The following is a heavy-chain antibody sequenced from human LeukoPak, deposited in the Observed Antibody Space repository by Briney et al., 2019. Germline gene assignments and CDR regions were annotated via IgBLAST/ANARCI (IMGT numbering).Heavy chain of an antibody. D-gene: IGHD2-21*01. CDR1: GFTFSSYN. V-gene: IGHV3-21*01. J-gene: IGHJ4*02. CDR2: ISSSCIYI. Sequence: GGSLRLSCAASGFTFSSYNMNWVRQAPGKGLEWVSCISSSCIYIYYADSVKGRFTISRDNAKNSLYLQMNSLRAEDTAVYYCARDLWSPVDFWGQGTLVTVSS. CDR3: ARDLWSPVDF.